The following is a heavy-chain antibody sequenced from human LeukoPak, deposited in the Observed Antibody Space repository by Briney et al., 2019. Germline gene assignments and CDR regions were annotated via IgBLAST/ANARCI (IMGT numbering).Heavy chain of an antibody. CDR2: IYASGST. D-gene: IGHD6-19*01. J-gene: IGHJ6*03. Sequence: SETLSLTCTVSGGSISSYYWTWIRQPAGKGLERIGRIYASGSTNYNPSLMRRVTMSVDTSKSQFSLRLSSVTAADTAVYYCARVPSSGWDYYYYYMDVWGKGTTVTVSS. CDR3: ARVPSSGWDYYYYYMDV. CDR1: GGSISSYY. V-gene: IGHV4-4*07.